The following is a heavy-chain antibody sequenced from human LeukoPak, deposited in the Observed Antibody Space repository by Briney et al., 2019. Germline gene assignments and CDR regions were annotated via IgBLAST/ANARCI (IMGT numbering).Heavy chain of an antibody. CDR1: GFTFSNYA. V-gene: IGHV3-66*01. J-gene: IGHJ4*02. Sequence: GGSLGLSCAASGFTFSNYAMTWVRQAPGKGLEWVSVIYSGGNTYYADSVKGRFTISRDNSKNTLYLQMNSLRAEDTALYYCARTSVGAPSYYFDYWGQGTLVTVSS. CDR2: IYSGGNT. D-gene: IGHD1-26*01. CDR3: ARTSVGAPSYYFDY.